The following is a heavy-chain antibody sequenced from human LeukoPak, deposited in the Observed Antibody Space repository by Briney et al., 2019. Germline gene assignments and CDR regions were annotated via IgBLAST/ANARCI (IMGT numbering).Heavy chain of an antibody. J-gene: IGHJ5*02. CDR1: GYIFRNYD. D-gene: IGHD2-2*01. CDR3: ATDGYRHQLLNWFDP. Sequence: ASVKVSCKPSGYIFRNYDINWVRQAPGQGLEWMGGFDPEDGETIYAQKFQGRVTMTEDTSTDTAYMELSSLRSEDTAVYYCATDGYRHQLLNWFDPWGQGTLVTVSS. CDR2: FDPEDGET. V-gene: IGHV1-24*01.